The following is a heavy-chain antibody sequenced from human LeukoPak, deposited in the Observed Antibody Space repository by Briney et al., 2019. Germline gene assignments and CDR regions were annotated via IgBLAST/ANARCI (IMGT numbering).Heavy chain of an antibody. CDR3: ARGYCRGGDCYSGIFDS. D-gene: IGHD2-15*01. CDR2: INDTGSTL. V-gene: IGHV3-48*01. Sequence: PGGYLRLSCAASGFTFSTYNMNWVRQAPGKGPEWVSYINDTGSTLYYADSVKDRFTISRDNAKNSLYLQMNSLRAEDTAVYYCARGYCRGGDCYSGIFDSWDQGTLVTVSS. CDR1: GFTFSTYN. J-gene: IGHJ4*02.